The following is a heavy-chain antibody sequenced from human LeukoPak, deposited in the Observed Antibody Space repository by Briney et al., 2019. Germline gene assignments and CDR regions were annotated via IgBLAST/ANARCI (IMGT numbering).Heavy chain of an antibody. J-gene: IGHJ4*02. D-gene: IGHD1-26*01. CDR1: GFTFSSCA. V-gene: IGHV3-23*01. CDR3: AKRGAEVGTTVAPGDY. CDR2: ISGNGHA. Sequence: GGSLRLSCAASGFTFSSCAMNWVRQAPGKGLEWDSAISGNGHAYYADSVKGRFTISRDNSKNTLYLQMNSLRAEDTAVYYCAKRGAEVGTTVAPGDYWGQGTLLTVSS.